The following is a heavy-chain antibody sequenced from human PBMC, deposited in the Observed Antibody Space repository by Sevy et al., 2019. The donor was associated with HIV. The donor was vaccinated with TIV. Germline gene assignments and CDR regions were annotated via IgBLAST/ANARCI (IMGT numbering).Heavy chain of an antibody. V-gene: IGHV3-23*01. D-gene: IGHD3-10*01. CDR1: GFTFSNYA. CDR3: ARDSRVYGSGSYHFDY. J-gene: IGHJ4*02. CDR2: ISGSGVGT. Sequence: GGSLRLSCAASGFTFSNYAMSWVRQAPGKGLEWVSGISGSGVGTYYADSVKGRFTVSRGDSKNTLYLQMNSLRAEDTAVYDCARDSRVYGSGSYHFDYWGQGTLVTVSS.